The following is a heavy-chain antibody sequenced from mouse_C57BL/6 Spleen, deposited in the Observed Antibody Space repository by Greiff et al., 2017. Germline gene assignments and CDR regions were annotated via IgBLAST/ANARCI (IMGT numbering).Heavy chain of an antibody. CDR1: GYTFTDYY. CDR3: SKGARGGPFAY. CDR2: IYPGSGNT. Sequence: VQLVGSGPVLVKPGASVKISCKASGYTFTDYYINWVKQRPGQGLEWIAWIYPGSGNTTYNEKFKGKATLTVDTSSSTPYMQLSSLTSEDSAVSFLSKGARGGPFAYWGQGTTLTVSS. V-gene: IGHV1-84*01. J-gene: IGHJ2*01.